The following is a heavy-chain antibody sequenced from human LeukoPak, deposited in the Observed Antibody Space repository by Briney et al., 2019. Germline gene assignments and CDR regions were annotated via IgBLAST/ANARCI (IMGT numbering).Heavy chain of an antibody. CDR3: AKDRRTTTVTVSAFDI. D-gene: IGHD4-17*01. CDR1: GFTFDDYA. Sequence: GRSLRLSCAASGFTFDDYAMHWVRQAPGKGLEWVSGISWNSGSIGYADSVKGRFTISRDNAKNSLYLQMNSLRAEDTALYYCAKDRRTTTVTVSAFDIWGQGTMVTVSS. V-gene: IGHV3-9*01. J-gene: IGHJ3*02. CDR2: ISWNSGSI.